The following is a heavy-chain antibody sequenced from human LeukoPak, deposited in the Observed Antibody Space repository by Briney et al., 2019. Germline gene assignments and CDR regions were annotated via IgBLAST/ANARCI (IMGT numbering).Heavy chain of an antibody. J-gene: IGHJ2*01. CDR3: ARHPEYNSDSGSYYYKWYFDL. CDR2: IYYSGST. V-gene: IGHV4-39*01. CDR1: GGSISNSNYY. D-gene: IGHD3-22*01. Sequence: SETLSLTCTVSGGSISNSNYYWGWIRQPPGKGLEWIGSIYYSGSTYYNPSLSSRVTISVDTSKNQFSLKLSSVTAADTAVYYCARHPEYNSDSGSYYYKWYFDLWGRGTLVTVSS.